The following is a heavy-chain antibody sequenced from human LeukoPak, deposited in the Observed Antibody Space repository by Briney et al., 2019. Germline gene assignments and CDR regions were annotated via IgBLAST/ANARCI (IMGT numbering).Heavy chain of an antibody. Sequence: PGGSLRLSCAASGFTFNDHYMGWVRQAPGKGLEWLGRIKTKAQSYTTEYAASVKGRFTLSRDDSKNSLFLQMNGLKTEDTAMYYCVSDSSGSLYRGQGTLVTVSS. CDR3: VSDSSGSLY. CDR2: IKTKAQSYTT. CDR1: GFTFNDHY. V-gene: IGHV3-72*01. J-gene: IGHJ4*02. D-gene: IGHD6-19*01.